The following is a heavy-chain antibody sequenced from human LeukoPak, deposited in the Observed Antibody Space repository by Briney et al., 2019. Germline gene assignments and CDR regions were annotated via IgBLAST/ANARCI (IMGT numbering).Heavy chain of an antibody. V-gene: IGHV3-21*01. J-gene: IGHJ4*02. CDR1: GLTFSRYS. D-gene: IGHD5-12*01. CDR2: ISSSSSYI. CDR3: ARAVVALDY. Sequence: GGSLRLSCAASGLTFSRYSMNWVRQAPGKGLEWVSSISSSSSYIYYADSVKGRFTISRDNAKNSLYLQMNSLRAENTAVYYCARAVVALDYWGQGTLVTVSS.